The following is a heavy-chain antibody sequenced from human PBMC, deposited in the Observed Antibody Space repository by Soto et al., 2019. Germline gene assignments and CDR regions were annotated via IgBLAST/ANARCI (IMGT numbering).Heavy chain of an antibody. V-gene: IGHV4-39*01. Sequence: QLQLQESGPGLVKPSETLSLTCTVSGGSISSSNYYWGWIRQPPGKGLEWIASIYSSGSTYYNPSLKSRVTISVDTSKNQFSLKLTSVTAADTAVYYCARQPGYNSGNWGQGTLVTVSS. CDR3: ARQPGYNSGN. CDR2: IYSSGST. D-gene: IGHD5-12*01. J-gene: IGHJ4*02. CDR1: GGSISSSNYY.